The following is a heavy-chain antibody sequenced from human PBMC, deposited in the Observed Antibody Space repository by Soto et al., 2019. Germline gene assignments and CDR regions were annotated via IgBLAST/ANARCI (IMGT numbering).Heavy chain of an antibody. V-gene: IGHV3-21*01. D-gene: IGHD2-21*02. Sequence: GGSLRLSCAASGFTFSSYSMNWVRQAPGKGLEWVSSISSSSSYIYYADSVKGRFTISRDNAKNSLYMQMHSLRAEDTAVYYCARVSYGGCDCYPGHDAFDIWAQGSMVT. J-gene: IGHJ3*02. CDR3: ARVSYGGCDCYPGHDAFDI. CDR2: ISSSSSYI. CDR1: GFTFSSYS.